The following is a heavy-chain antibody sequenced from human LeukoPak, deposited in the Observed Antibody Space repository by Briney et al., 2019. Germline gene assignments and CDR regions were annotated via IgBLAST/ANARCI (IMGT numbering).Heavy chain of an antibody. D-gene: IGHD2-8*02. V-gene: IGHV1-69*02. Sequence: EASVTVSCTASGGTFSSYTISWVRQAPGQGLEWMGRIIPILGIANYAQKFQGRVTITADKSTSTAYMELSSLRSEDTAVYYCARVPWAGGAFDIWGQGTMVTVSS. J-gene: IGHJ3*02. CDR3: ARVPWAGGAFDI. CDR1: GGTFSSYT. CDR2: IIPILGIA.